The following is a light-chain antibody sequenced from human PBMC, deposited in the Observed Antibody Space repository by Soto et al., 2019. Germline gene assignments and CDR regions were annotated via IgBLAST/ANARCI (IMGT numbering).Light chain of an antibody. CDR3: QQFNSYTT. Sequence: AIQLTQSPSSLSASVGDRVTITCRASQGISSALAWYQQKRGKAPKLLIYDASSLESGVPSRFSGSGSGTDFTLTISSLQPEDFATYYCQQFNSYTTFGGGTKVEIK. J-gene: IGKJ4*01. CDR2: DAS. CDR1: QGISSA. V-gene: IGKV1-13*02.